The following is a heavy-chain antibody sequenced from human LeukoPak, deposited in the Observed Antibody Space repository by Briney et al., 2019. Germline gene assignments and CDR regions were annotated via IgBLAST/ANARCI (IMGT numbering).Heavy chain of an antibody. J-gene: IGHJ4*02. D-gene: IGHD3-10*01. Sequence: SETLSLTCTVSGGSISSYYWSWIRQPPGKGLEWIGYIYYSGSTNYNPSLRSRVTISVDTSKNQFSLKLSSVTAADTAVYYCARVGTYGSGSYLSWLDYWGQGTLVTVSS. V-gene: IGHV4-59*01. CDR2: IYYSGST. CDR3: ARVGTYGSGSYLSWLDY. CDR1: GGSISSYY.